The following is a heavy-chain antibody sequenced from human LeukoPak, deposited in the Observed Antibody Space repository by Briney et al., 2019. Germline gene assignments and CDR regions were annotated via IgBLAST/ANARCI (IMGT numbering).Heavy chain of an antibody. CDR1: GGSISSYY. D-gene: IGHD6-19*01. CDR3: ARSPGDSSGWYPWFDY. J-gene: IGHJ4*02. V-gene: IGHV4-4*07. CDR2: IYTSGST. Sequence: PSETLSLTCTVSGGSISSYYWSWIRQPAGKGLEWIGRIYTSGSTNYNPSLKSRVTISVDKSKNQFSLKLRSVTAADTAVYYCARSPGDSSGWYPWFDYWGQGTLVTVSS.